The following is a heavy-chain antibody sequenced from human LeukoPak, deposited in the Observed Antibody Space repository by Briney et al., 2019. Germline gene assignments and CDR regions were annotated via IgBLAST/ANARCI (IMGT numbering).Heavy chain of an antibody. D-gene: IGHD3-16*01. CDR2: IYHSGST. Sequence: KSSETLSLTCTVSGYSISSGYYWGWIRQPPGKGLEWIGSIYHSGSTYYNPSLKSRVTISVDTSKNQFSLKLSSVTAADTAVYYCARRTGGDYYHMDVWGKGTTVTVSS. V-gene: IGHV4-38-2*02. CDR3: ARRTGGDYYHMDV. CDR1: GYSISSGYY. J-gene: IGHJ6*03.